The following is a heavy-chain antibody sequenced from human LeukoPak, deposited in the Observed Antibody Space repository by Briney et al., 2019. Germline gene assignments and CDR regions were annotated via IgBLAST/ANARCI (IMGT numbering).Heavy chain of an antibody. J-gene: IGHJ4*02. CDR3: ARDLLSGYDPPPLPYHFDY. CDR1: GFTFSSYG. V-gene: IGHV3-33*01. D-gene: IGHD5-12*01. Sequence: GGSLRLSCAASGFTFSSYGMHWVRQAPGKGLEWVAVIWYDGSNKYYADSVKGRFTISRDNSKNTLYLQMNSLRAEDTAVYYFARDLLSGYDPPPLPYHFDYLGQGNLGTGSS. CDR2: IWYDGSNK.